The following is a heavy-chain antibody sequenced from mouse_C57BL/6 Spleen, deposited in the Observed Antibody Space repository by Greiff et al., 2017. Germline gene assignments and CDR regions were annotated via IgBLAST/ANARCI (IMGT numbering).Heavy chain of an antibody. CDR3: ARGGYGSQFAY. V-gene: IGHV3-1*01. CDR2: ISYSGST. Sequence: EVKLMESGPGMVKPSQSLSLTCTVTGYSITSGYDWHWIRHFPGNKLEWMGYISYSGSTNYNPSLKSRISITHDTSKNHFFLKLNSVTTEDTATYYCARGGYGSQFAYGGQGTLVTVSA. D-gene: IGHD1-1*01. J-gene: IGHJ3*01. CDR1: GYSITSGYD.